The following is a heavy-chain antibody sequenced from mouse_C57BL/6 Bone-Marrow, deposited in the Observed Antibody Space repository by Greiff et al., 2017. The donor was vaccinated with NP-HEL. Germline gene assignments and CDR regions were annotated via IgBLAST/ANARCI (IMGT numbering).Heavy chain of an antibody. CDR3: AREQLRLLLYYYAMDY. CDR1: GYAFSSSW. CDR2: IYPGDGDT. J-gene: IGHJ4*01. Sequence: VKLMESGPELVKPGASVKISCKASGYAFSSSWMNWVKQRPGKGLEWIGRIYPGDGDTNYNGKFKGKATLTADKSSSTAYMQLSSLTSEDSAVYFCAREQLRLLLYYYAMDYWGQGTSVTVSS. D-gene: IGHD3-2*02. V-gene: IGHV1-82*01.